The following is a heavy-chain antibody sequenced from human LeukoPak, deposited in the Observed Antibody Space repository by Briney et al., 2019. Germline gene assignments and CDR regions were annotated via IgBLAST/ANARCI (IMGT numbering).Heavy chain of an antibody. V-gene: IGHV1-18*01. J-gene: IGHJ4*02. CDR2: VSTYNGNT. CDR1: GDPFPSYG. Sequence: ASVKVSREVSGDPFPSYGFSWVRQAPGQGLEWVGWVSTYNGNTNYGQKFQDRVTMTTDTSTNTAYMELRSLRSDDTAVYFCASGLGAYVDWGQGTLITVSS. CDR3: ASGLGAYVD. D-gene: IGHD3-16*01.